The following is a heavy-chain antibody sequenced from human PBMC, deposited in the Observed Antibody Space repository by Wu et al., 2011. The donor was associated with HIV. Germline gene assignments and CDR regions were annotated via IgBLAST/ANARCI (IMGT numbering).Heavy chain of an antibody. J-gene: IGHJ5*02. CDR2: MSPKSGNT. V-gene: IGHV1-8*01. CDR3: ASGYFDSSGETDWFDP. Sequence: QVQRGAVWAEVKKPGASVKVSCKASGYTFTSYDINWVRQATGQGLEWMGWMSPKSGNTGYAQKFQGRVTMTRNTSISTAYMELSSLRSEDTAIYYCASGYFDSSGETDWFDPVGPGNRGHRLL. CDR1: GYTFTSYD. D-gene: IGHD3-22*01.